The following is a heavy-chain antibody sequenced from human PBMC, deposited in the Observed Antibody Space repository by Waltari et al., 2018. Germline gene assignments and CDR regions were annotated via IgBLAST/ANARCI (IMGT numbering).Heavy chain of an antibody. J-gene: IGHJ6*02. Sequence: EVQMVESGGGLVQPWGSLSLSCEASGFPPGNFWVYWIRKRPGKGLMYVSGLDADGARTRYADSVRGRFTISRDNAKNAVYLQMTSLRDEDTALYYCARDWRNLGMDVWGQGTTVTVSS. CDR2: LDADGART. CDR3: ARDWRNLGMDV. D-gene: IGHD3-3*01. V-gene: IGHV3-74*01. CDR1: GFPPGNFW.